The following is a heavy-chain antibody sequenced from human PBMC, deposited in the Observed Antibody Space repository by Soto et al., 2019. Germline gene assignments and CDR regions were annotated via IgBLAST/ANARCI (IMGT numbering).Heavy chain of an antibody. CDR2: ITSDGTIT. Sequence: EVQLVESGGGLVQPGGSLRLSFAASGFTFSTYWMHWVRQAPGKWLVWVSHITSDGTITTYADSVKGRFTISRDNAKNTLSLQINSLRAEDTAVYYCARGAGGFDYWGQGTLVTVSS. J-gene: IGHJ4*02. CDR3: ARGAGGFDY. D-gene: IGHD6-13*01. V-gene: IGHV3-74*01. CDR1: GFTFSTYW.